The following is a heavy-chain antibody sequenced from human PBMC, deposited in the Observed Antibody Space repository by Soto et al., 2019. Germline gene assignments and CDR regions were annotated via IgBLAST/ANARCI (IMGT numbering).Heavy chain of an antibody. CDR1: GGSISTTGSS. J-gene: IGHJ6*02. CDR3: ARDTPLGGYYDSSGHYYYYYGMDV. V-gene: IGHV4-30-2*01. D-gene: IGHD3-22*01. Sequence: SETLSLTCDVSGGSISTTGSSWMWIRQPPGKGLEWLGYISYLGITYYNPSLKSRVTISEDTSKNQFSLKLSSVTAADTAVYYCARDTPLGGYYDSSGHYYYYYGMDVWGQGTTVTVSS. CDR2: ISYLGIT.